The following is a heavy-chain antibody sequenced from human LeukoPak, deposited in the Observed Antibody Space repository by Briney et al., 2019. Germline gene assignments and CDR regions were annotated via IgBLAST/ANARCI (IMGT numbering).Heavy chain of an antibody. CDR3: ARGTDTAMVTPIAHDY. J-gene: IGHJ4*02. Sequence: SVKVSCKASGGTFSSYAISWVRQAPGQGLERMGGIIPIFGTANYAQKFQGRVTITADESTSTAYMELSSLRSEDTAVYYCARGTDTAMVTPIAHDYWGQGTLVTVSS. CDR1: GGTFSSYA. CDR2: IIPIFGTA. D-gene: IGHD5-18*01. V-gene: IGHV1-69*13.